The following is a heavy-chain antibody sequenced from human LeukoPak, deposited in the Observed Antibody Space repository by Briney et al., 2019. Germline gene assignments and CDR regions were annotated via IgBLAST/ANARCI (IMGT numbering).Heavy chain of an antibody. V-gene: IGHV3-21*01. J-gene: IGHJ4*02. CDR1: GFTFSSYS. Sequence: GGSLRLSCAASGFTFSSYSMNWVRQAPGKGLEWVSSISSSSSYIYYADSVKGRFTISRDNAKNSLYLQMNSLRAEDTAVYYCARDAGTAIGETHFDNGGQGPLVTVSS. CDR3: ARDAGTAIGETHFDN. CDR2: ISSSSSYI. D-gene: IGHD3-10*01.